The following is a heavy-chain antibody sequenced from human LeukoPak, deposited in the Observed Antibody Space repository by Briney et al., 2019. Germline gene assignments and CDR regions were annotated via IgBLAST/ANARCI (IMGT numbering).Heavy chain of an antibody. CDR2: IYTTGST. J-gene: IGHJ4*02. Sequence: SETLSLTCTVSGGSISSYYWTWIRQPAGKGLEWIGRIYTTGSTNYNPSLNSRVTMSVDTSKNQFSLKPSSVTAADTAVYYCARQIAVAGKAGIDYWGQGTLVTVSS. CDR3: ARQIAVAGKAGIDY. CDR1: GGSISSYY. V-gene: IGHV4-4*07. D-gene: IGHD6-19*01.